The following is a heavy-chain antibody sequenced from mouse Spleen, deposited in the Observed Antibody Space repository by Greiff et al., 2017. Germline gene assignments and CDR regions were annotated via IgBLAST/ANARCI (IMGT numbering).Heavy chain of an antibody. CDR1: GFSLTSYG. CDR2: IWSGGST. Sequence: VKLVESGPGLVQPSQSLSITCTVSGFSLTSYGVHWVRQSPGKGLEWLGVIWSGGSTDYNAAFISRLSISKDNSKSQVFFKMNSLQADDTAIYYCARPLTGEGFAYWGQGTLVTVSA. V-gene: IGHV2-2*01. CDR3: ARPLTGEGFAY. J-gene: IGHJ3*01. D-gene: IGHD4-1*01.